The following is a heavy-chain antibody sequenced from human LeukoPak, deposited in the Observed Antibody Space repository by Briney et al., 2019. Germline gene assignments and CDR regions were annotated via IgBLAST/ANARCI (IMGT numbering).Heavy chain of an antibody. J-gene: IGHJ4*02. CDR1: GYTFTGYY. D-gene: IGHD3-10*01. CDR2: INPNSGGT. V-gene: IGHV1-2*06. CDR3: ARDLGYYGSGRPNTLDY. Sequence: ASVKVSCKASGYTFTGYYMHWVRQAPGQGLEWMGRINPNSGGTNYAQKFQSRVTMTRDTSISTAYMELSRLRSDDTAVYYCARDLGYYGSGRPNTLDYWGQGTLVTVSS.